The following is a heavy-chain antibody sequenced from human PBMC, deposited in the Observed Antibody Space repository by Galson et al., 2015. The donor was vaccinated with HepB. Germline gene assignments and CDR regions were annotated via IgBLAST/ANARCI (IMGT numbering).Heavy chain of an antibody. J-gene: IGHJ3*02. V-gene: IGHV3-48*03. CDR2: ISSSGSTI. D-gene: IGHD5/OR15-5a*01. CDR1: GFTFSSYE. CDR3: ARSRVARRQAFDI. Sequence: SLRLSCAASGFTFSSYEMNWVRQAPGKGLEWVSYISSSGSTIYYADSVKGRFTISRDNAKKSLYLQMNSLRAEETAVYYCARSRVARRQAFDIWGQGTMVTVSS.